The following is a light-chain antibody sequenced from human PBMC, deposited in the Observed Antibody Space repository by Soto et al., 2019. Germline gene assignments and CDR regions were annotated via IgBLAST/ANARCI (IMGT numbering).Light chain of an antibody. CDR1: QSVSYY. V-gene: IGKV3-20*01. CDR3: QQYSSLWT. CDR2: GAS. J-gene: IGKJ1*01. Sequence: EIVLTQSPGTLSLSPGERATLSCRASQSVSYYLAWYQQKPGQAPRLLIYGASSRATGIPDRFSGSGSGTDFTLSISRLEPEDFAVYYCQQYSSLWTFGQGTKVDIK.